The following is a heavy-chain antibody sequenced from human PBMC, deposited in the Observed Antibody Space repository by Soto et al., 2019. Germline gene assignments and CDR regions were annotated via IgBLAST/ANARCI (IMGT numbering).Heavy chain of an antibody. CDR1: GFTFDEYA. J-gene: IGHJ4*02. V-gene: IGHV3-9*01. D-gene: IGHD3-10*01. CDR3: VKGRYWGFFDG. CDR2: INWNSATK. Sequence: EVQVVESGGGLVQPGRSLRLSCAASGFTFDEYAMHWVRQPPGKGLEWVSGINWNSATKEYGDTVKGRFTISRDNAKRSVYLQMNSLRPDDTALYYCVKGRYWGFFDGWGQGTLVTVSS.